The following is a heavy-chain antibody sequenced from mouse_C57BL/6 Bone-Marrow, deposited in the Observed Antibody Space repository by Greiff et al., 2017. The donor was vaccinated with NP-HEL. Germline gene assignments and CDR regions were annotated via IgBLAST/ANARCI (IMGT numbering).Heavy chain of an antibody. Sequence: EVKLMESGGGLVQPGESLKLSCESNEYEFPSHDMSWVRKTPEKRLELVAAINSDGGSTYYPDTMERRFLISRDNTKKTLYLQMSSLGSEDTALYYCARHGYDGYPWYFDVWGTGTTVTVSS. CDR1: EYEFPSHD. CDR2: INSDGGST. V-gene: IGHV5-2*01. CDR3: ARHGYDGYPWYFDV. J-gene: IGHJ1*03. D-gene: IGHD2-3*01.